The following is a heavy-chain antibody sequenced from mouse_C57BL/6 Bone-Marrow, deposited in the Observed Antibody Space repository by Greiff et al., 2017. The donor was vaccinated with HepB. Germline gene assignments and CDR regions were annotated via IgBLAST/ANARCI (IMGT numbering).Heavy chain of an antibody. CDR1: GFSLSTFGMG. J-gene: IGHJ2*01. CDR3: ARPYYYGSSSGYFDY. Sequence: QVTLKVSGPGILQPSQTLSLTCSFSGFSLSTFGMGVGWIRQPSGKGLEWLAHIWWDDDKYYNPALKSRLTISKDTSKNQVFLKIANVDTVDTATYYCARPYYYGSSSGYFDYWGQGTTLTVSS. CDR2: IWWDDDK. V-gene: IGHV8-8*01. D-gene: IGHD1-1*01.